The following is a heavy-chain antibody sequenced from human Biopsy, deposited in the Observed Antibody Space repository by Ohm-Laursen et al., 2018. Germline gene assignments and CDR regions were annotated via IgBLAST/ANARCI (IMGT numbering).Heavy chain of an antibody. CDR2: INAKTGDT. D-gene: IGHD3-22*01. V-gene: IGHV1-2*02. CDR3: TRGGYYYDSLAYYYWFDP. Sequence: VASVKVSCKASGYTFTSYHVHWVRQAPGQGLEWMGWINAKTGDTNYAQKFQGGVTMTRDTSISTAYVDLSSLRSDDTAVYYCTRGGYYYDSLAYYYWFDPWGQGTLVTVSS. J-gene: IGHJ5*02. CDR1: GYTFTSYH.